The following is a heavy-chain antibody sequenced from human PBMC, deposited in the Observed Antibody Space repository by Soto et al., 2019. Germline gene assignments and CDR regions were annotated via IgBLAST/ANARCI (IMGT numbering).Heavy chain of an antibody. V-gene: IGHV4-39*02. D-gene: IGHD3-9*01. Sequence: SETLSLTCTVSGDSISKSGHYWGWIRQPPGKALEWIGGIDYRGSTLYNPSLRSRITMSIDTSKKFFSLKLTSVSASDTALYYCTRLLPPYDTPGPSWFGPWGQGTLVTVSS. CDR1: GDSISKSGHY. CDR3: TRLLPPYDTPGPSWFGP. J-gene: IGHJ5*02. CDR2: IDYRGST.